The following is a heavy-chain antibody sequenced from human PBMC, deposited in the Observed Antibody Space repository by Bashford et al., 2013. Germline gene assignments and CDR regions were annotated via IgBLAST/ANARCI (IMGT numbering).Heavy chain of an antibody. D-gene: IGHD2-8*01. V-gene: IGHV3-15*01. J-gene: IGHJ6*02. Sequence: VRQAPGKGLEWVGRIRSKTDGGTTDYVAPVKGRFIISRDDSKTMLYLQMNSLKIEDTAVYYCVPGPLNEGMVYDYGMDVWGQGTTVTVSS. CDR2: IRSKTDGGTT. CDR3: VPGPLNEGMVYDYGMDV.